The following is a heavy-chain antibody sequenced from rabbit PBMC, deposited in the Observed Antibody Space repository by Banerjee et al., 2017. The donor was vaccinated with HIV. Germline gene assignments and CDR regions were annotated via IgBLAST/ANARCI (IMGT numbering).Heavy chain of an antibody. Sequence: QSLEESGGDLVKPGASLTLTCTASGFSFSSSNYMCWVRQAPGKGLEWIACIYAGSSDTTYYASWAKGRFTISKASSTTVTLQMTSLTAADTATYFCARSCIYDEYGDYGYYFDLWGQGTLVTVS. J-gene: IGHJ4*01. D-gene: IGHD2-1*01. V-gene: IGHV1S40*01. CDR2: IYAGSSDTT. CDR3: ARSCIYDEYGDYGYYFDL. CDR1: GFSFSSSNY.